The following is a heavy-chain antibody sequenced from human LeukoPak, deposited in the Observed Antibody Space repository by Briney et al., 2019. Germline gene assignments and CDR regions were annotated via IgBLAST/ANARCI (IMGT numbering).Heavy chain of an antibody. CDR2: INPNSGGT. V-gene: IGHV1-2*02. J-gene: IGHJ4*02. CDR3: ARVEYSSICYYFDY. Sequence: ASVTVSCKASGYTFTGYYMHWVRQAPGQGLEWMGWINPNSGGTNYAQKFQGRVTMTRDTSISTAYMELSRLRSDDTAVYYCARVEYSSICYYFDYWGQGTLVTVSS. CDR1: GYTFTGYY. D-gene: IGHD6-13*01.